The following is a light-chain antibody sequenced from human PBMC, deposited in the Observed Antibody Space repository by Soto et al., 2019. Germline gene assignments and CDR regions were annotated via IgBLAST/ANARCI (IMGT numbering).Light chain of an antibody. J-gene: IGKJ3*01. Sequence: AIQLTQSPSSLSATVRDRVTITCRARQGNNNALTRYQKKTGKAPKLLNYDASSLESEDPTRLSGSGSWTDFTLIIISLQPEDFATYYCQQFNSYPKTFGPGTKVDIK. CDR1: QGNNNA. CDR3: QQFNSYPKT. V-gene: IGKV1-13*02. CDR2: DAS.